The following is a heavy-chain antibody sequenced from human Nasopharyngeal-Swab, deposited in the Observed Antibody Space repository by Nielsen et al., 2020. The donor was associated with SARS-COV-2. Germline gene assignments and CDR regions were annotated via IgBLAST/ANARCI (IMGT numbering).Heavy chain of an antibody. J-gene: IGHJ4*02. V-gene: IGHV4-34*01. D-gene: IGHD4-23*01. CDR2: INHSGST. CDR1: GGSFSAYY. Sequence: SETLSLTCAVYGGSFSAYYWSWIRQPPGKGLEWIGEINHSGSTNYNPSLKSRVTISVDTSKNQFSLKLSSVTAADTAVYYCARGRSEDYGGDRFDYWGQGTLVTVSS. CDR3: ARGRSEDYGGDRFDY.